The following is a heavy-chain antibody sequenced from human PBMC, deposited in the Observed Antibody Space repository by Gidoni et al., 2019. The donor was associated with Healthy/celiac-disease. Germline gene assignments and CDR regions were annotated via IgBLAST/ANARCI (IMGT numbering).Heavy chain of an antibody. CDR3: ASPGPYYYGSGSPFDY. CDR2: SIPILGIA. Sequence: QVQLVQSGAEVKKPGSSVKVSCKASGGTFSSYAISWVRQAPGQGLEWMGRSIPILGIANYAQKFQGRVTITADKSTSTAYMELSSLRSEDTAVYYCASPGPYYYGSGSPFDYWGQGTLVTVSS. CDR1: GGTFSSYA. J-gene: IGHJ4*02. D-gene: IGHD3-10*01. V-gene: IGHV1-69*04.